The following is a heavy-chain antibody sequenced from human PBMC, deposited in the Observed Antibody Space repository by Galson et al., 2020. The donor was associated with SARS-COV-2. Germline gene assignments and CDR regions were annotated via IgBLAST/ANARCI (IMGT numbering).Heavy chain of an antibody. D-gene: IGHD6-13*01. CDR3: ARAHSSSWRTRGFDY. CDR1: GGSISSGGYY. Sequence: SETLSLTCTVSGGSISSGGYYWSWIRQHPGKGLEWIGYIYYSGSTYYNPSLKSRVTISVDTSKNQFSLKLSSVTAADTAVYYCARAHSSSWRTRGFDYWGQGTLVTVSS. CDR2: IYYSGST. J-gene: IGHJ4*02. V-gene: IGHV4-31*03.